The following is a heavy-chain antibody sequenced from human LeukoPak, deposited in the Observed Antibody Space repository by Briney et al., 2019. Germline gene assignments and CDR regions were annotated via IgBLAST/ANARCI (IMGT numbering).Heavy chain of an antibody. CDR2: IYSSGST. Sequence: KSSETLSLTCSVSGGSISSYYWSWIRQPAGKGLEWIGRIYSSGSTNYNPSLKSRVTMSVDTSKNQFSLKLSSVTAADTAVYYCARDVWGSTIFGGYYFDYWGQGTLVTVSS. CDR1: GGSISSYY. V-gene: IGHV4-4*07. J-gene: IGHJ4*02. D-gene: IGHD3-3*01. CDR3: ARDVWGSTIFGGYYFDY.